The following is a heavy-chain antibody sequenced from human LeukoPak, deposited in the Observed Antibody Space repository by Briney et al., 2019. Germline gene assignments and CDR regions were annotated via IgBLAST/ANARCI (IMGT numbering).Heavy chain of an antibody. CDR1: GFTFSGSA. CDR2: ISGSGVIT. V-gene: IGHV3-23*01. D-gene: IGHD6-19*01. J-gene: IGHJ4*02. CDR3: AKDRGIAVDGTLFDY. Sequence: EGSLRLSCAASGFTFSGSAMHWVRQASGKGLEWVSVISGSGVITYYADSVKGRFTISRGNSKNTLYLQMNSLRVEDTAIYYCAKDRGIAVDGTLFDYWAQGTLVTVSS.